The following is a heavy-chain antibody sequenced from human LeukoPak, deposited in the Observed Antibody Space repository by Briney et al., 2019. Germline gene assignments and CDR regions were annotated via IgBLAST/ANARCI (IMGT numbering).Heavy chain of an antibody. CDR1: GYTLTKLS. Sequence: GASVKVSCKVSGYTLTKLSLHWVRQAPAKGLEWMGGFDPEDGETMYAQKFQGRVTMTEDTSTDTAYMELSSLRSEDTAVYYCATPYDFPRYGMDVWGQGTTVTVSS. CDR2: FDPEDGET. CDR3: ATPYDFPRYGMDV. J-gene: IGHJ6*02. D-gene: IGHD2/OR15-2a*01. V-gene: IGHV1-24*01.